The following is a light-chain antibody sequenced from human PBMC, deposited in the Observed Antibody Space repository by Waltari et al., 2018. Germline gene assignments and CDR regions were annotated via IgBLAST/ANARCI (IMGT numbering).Light chain of an antibody. CDR1: QTVGSN. CDR3: HQYNDWPQT. V-gene: IGKV3-15*01. J-gene: IGKJ1*01. Sequence: EIVMTQYPATLSVSSGERATLSCRASQTVGSNLAWYQQKPGQAPRLLIYSASTRDTCIPPRFSCRGSGTEFTLTISSLQSEDFAVYYCHQYNDWPQTFGQGTKVEIK. CDR2: SAS.